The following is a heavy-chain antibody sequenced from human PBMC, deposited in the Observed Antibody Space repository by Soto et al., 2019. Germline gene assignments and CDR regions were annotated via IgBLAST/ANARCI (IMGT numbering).Heavy chain of an antibody. CDR3: ARDRYSYYDFWSGSLPYYYYGMDV. CDR2: INTSGSTI. V-gene: IGHV3-11*04. CDR1: GFTFSDYY. Sequence: PGGSLRLSCAASGFTFSDYYMSWIRQAPGKGLEWLSYINTSGSTIYYADSLKGRFTLSRDNAKNSLFLQMDSLRAEDTAVYYCARDRYSYYDFWSGSLPYYYYGMDVWGQGTTVTVSS. J-gene: IGHJ6*02. D-gene: IGHD3-3*01.